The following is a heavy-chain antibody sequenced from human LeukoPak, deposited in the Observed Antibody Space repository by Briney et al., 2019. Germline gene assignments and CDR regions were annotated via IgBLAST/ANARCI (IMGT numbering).Heavy chain of an antibody. J-gene: IGHJ4*02. V-gene: IGHV3-53*01. CDR1: GFNVSSNS. CDR2: IYSGGKT. D-gene: IGHD3-22*01. Sequence: GGSLRLSCTVSGFNVSSNSMIWVRQAPGKGLEGVSYIYSGGKTHNSDSMKGRITISRDNSKNTLYLLMNILRADGTAVYYWSRRAGDYSHPYDYWGQGTLVTVYS. CDR3: SRRAGDYSHPYDY.